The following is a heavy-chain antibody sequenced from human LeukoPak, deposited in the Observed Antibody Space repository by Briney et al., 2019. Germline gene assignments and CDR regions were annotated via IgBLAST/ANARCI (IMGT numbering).Heavy chain of an antibody. D-gene: IGHD4-17*01. CDR2: ISGSGGTK. J-gene: IGHJ4*01. V-gene: IGHV3-23*01. CDR1: GFTFSSYA. CDR3: AKAPTTVTPSNFYS. Sequence: PGGSLRLSCAASGFTFSSYAMSWVRQAPGKGLEWVSGISGSGGTKYYADSVKGRFTISRDNSKNTLYLQMNSLRAEDTAVYYCAKAPTTVTPSNFYSWGQETLVTVSS.